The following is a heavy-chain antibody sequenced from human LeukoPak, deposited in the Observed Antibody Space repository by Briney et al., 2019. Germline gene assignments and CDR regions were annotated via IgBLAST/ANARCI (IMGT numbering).Heavy chain of an antibody. Sequence: PGGSLRLSCGGSGFTFSTCWFHWVRQAPGKGLVWVSRINPDGSRTDYADSVRGRFTISRDNAKNTLYLQMNSLRVEDTAVYFCAKSMTGLEDYWGQGTLVTVSS. CDR2: INPDGSRT. CDR1: GFTFSTCW. CDR3: AKSMTGLEDY. D-gene: IGHD3-9*01. V-gene: IGHV3-74*01. J-gene: IGHJ4*02.